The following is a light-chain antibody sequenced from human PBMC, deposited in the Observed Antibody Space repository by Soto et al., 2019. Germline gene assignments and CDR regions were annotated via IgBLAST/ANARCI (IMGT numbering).Light chain of an antibody. CDR1: QTISSY. Sequence: DIQMTQSPSSLSASVGDRVTITCRASQTISSYLNWYQQKPRKAPKLLIYSASSLQSGVPSRFTGSASGTDFTLTISSLQPEDFATYYCQQSYSAPHTFGGGTKVEIK. V-gene: IGKV1-39*01. J-gene: IGKJ4*01. CDR3: QQSYSAPHT. CDR2: SAS.